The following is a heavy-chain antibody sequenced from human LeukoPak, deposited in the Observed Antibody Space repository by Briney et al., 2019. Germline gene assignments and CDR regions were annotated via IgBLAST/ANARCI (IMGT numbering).Heavy chain of an antibody. D-gene: IGHD3-22*01. CDR3: ARQSTYYYDSRAAD. V-gene: IGHV4-34*01. CDR1: GGSFSGYH. J-gene: IGHJ4*02. CDR2: INHSGST. Sequence: SETLSLTCAVYGGSFSGYHWSWIRQPPGKGLEWIGEINHSGSTNYNPSLKSRVTISVDTSKNQFSLKLSSVTAADTAVYYCARQSTYYYDSRAADWGQGTLVTVSS.